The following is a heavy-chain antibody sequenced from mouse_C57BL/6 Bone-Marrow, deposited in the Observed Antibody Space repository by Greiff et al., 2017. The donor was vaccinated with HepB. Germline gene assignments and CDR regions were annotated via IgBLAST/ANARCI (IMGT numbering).Heavy chain of an antibody. V-gene: IGHV1-77*01. CDR1: GYTFTDYY. Sequence: VQLQQSGAELVKPGASVKISCKASGYTFTDYYINWVKQRPGQGLEWIGKIGPGSGSTYYNEKFKGKATLTADKSSSTADMQLSSLTSEDSAVYFCARNPYYYCRVYGYFDGWGTGTTVTVSS. J-gene: IGHJ1*03. CDR2: IGPGSGST. CDR3: ARNPYYYCRVYGYFDG. D-gene: IGHD1-1*01.